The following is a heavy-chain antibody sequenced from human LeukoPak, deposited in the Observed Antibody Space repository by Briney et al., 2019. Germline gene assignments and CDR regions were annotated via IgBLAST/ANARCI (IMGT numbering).Heavy chain of an antibody. J-gene: IGHJ6*04. V-gene: IGHV5-51*01. CDR2: IYPGGSDT. Sequence: GGSLKISCEASGYSFSNYWIAWVRQKPGKGLEWMGIIYPGGSDTRYGPSLQGQVTISVDKSKSTAYLQWNSLKSSDTAIYYCARVPSMYGFGGVFYLGVWGKGTTVTVSS. D-gene: IGHD3-16*01. CDR3: ARVPSMYGFGGVFYLGV. CDR1: GYSFSNYW.